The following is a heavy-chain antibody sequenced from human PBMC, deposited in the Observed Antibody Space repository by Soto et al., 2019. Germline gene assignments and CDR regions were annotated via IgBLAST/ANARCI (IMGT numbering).Heavy chain of an antibody. J-gene: IGHJ6*03. CDR3: ARAQGGSGSYKPRYYYYYMDV. V-gene: IGHV4-34*01. CDR1: GGSFSGYY. CDR2: INHSGST. D-gene: IGHD3-10*01. Sequence: GSLRLSCAVYGGSFSGYYWSWIRQPPGKGLEWIGEINHSGSTNYNPSLKSRVTISVDTSKNQFSLKLSSVTAADTAVYYCARAQGGSGSYKPRYYYYYMDVWGKGTTVTVSS.